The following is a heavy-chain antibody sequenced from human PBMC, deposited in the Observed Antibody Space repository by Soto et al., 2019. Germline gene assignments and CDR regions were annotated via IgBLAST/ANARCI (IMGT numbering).Heavy chain of an antibody. V-gene: IGHV4-4*02. Sequence: SETLSLTCAGPGGSISISNWWSCVRQPPGKGLEWIGEIYHSGSTNYNPSLKSRVTISVDKSKNQFSLKLSSVTAADTAVYYCARIRTYDFSAYGMDVWGKGTRITVSS. D-gene: IGHD3-3*01. J-gene: IGHJ6*04. CDR1: GGSISISNW. CDR2: IYHSGST. CDR3: ARIRTYDFSAYGMDV.